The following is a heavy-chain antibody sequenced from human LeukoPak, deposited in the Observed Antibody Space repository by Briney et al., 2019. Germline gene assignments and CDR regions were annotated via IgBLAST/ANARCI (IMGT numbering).Heavy chain of an antibody. Sequence: GGSLRLSCAASGFTFSSYSMNWVRQAPGKGLEWVSSISSSSSYIYYADSVKGRFTISRDNAKNSLYLQMDSLRAEDTAVYYCARGNGLQLDYWGQGTLVTVSS. CDR1: GFTFSSYS. CDR2: ISSSSSYI. J-gene: IGHJ4*02. CDR3: ARGNGLQLDY. V-gene: IGHV3-21*01. D-gene: IGHD6-13*01.